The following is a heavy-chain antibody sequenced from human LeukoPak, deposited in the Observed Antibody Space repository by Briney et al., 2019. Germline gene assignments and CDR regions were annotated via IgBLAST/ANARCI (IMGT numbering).Heavy chain of an antibody. J-gene: IGHJ4*02. Sequence: GGSLRLPCAASGFTFSSHGMSWVRQAPGKGLEWVSTISGSGDNTYYADSVKGRFTISRDNSKNTLYLQMNSLRAEDTAVYYCAKVTYGSGTYGAFDYWGQGTLVTVSS. CDR2: ISGSGDNT. CDR3: AKVTYGSGTYGAFDY. V-gene: IGHV3-23*01. D-gene: IGHD3-10*01. CDR1: GFTFSSHG.